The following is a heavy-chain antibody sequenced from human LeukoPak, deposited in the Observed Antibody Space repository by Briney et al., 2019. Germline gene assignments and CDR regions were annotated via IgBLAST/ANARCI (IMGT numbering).Heavy chain of an antibody. J-gene: IGHJ4*02. V-gene: IGHV3-23*01. CDR3: AKDDGSSGGSCYDY. D-gene: IGHD2-15*01. Sequence: PGGSLRLSCAASGFTFSSYAMSWVRQAPGKGLEWVSAISGSGGSTYYADSVKGRFTISRDNSKHTLYLQMNSLRAEDTAVYYCAKDDGSSGGSCYDYWGQGTLVTVSS. CDR2: ISGSGGST. CDR1: GFTFSSYA.